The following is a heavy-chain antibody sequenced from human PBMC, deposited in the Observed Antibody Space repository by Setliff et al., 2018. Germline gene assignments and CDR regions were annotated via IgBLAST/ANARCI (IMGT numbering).Heavy chain of an antibody. CDR1: GDFMSSHLYF. D-gene: IGHD2-15*01. V-gene: IGHV4-61*09. J-gene: IGHJ4*02. CDR2: IYIRGII. CDR3: ASERESASRQTYFDS. Sequence: SETLSLTCSVSGDFMSSHLYFWSWIRQPAGKGLEWIGDIYIRGIINYNPSLKSRTTISIDTSKTQFSLILSSVTAADTAMYFCASERESASRQTYFDSWGQGTLVTVSS.